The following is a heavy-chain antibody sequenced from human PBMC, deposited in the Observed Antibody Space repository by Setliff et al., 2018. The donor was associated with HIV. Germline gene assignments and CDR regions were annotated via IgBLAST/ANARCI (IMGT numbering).Heavy chain of an antibody. Sequence: ASVKVSCKASGYTFTSYGISWVRQAPGQGLEWMGWISAYNGNTNYAQKLQGRVTMTTDTSTSTAYMELRSLRSDDTAVYYCAGHALRYFDWLGSWFDPWGQGTLVTVSS. J-gene: IGHJ5*02. CDR1: GYTFTSYG. D-gene: IGHD3-9*01. V-gene: IGHV1-18*01. CDR2: ISAYNGNT. CDR3: AGHALRYFDWLGSWFDP.